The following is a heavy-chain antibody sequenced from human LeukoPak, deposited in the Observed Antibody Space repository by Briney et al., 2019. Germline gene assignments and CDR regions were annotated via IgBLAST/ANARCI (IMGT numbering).Heavy chain of an antibody. J-gene: IGHJ4*02. CDR2: ISSSGSNI. CDR3: ARIYFGAGSYRY. D-gene: IGHD3-10*01. Sequence: GGSLRLSCAASGFTFSSFEMNWTRQAPGKGLEWVSSISSSGSNIYYADSVKGRFTISRDNAKNSLYLQMDSLRAEDTAVYYCARIYFGAGSYRYWGQGTLVTVSS. V-gene: IGHV3-48*03. CDR1: GFTFSSFE.